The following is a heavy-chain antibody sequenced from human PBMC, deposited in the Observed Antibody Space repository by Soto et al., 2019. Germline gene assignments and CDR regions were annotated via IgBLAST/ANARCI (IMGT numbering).Heavy chain of an antibody. CDR1: GGSISSYY. V-gene: IGHV4-59*01. CDR2: IYYSGST. J-gene: IGHJ6*02. Sequence: QVQLQESGPGLVKPSETLSLTCTVSGGSISSYYWSWIRQPPGKGLEWIGYIYYSGSTNYNPSLKSRVTISVDTSKNQFSLKLSSVTAADTAVYYCARDPYYGMEVWGQGTKVTVSS. CDR3: ARDPYYGMEV.